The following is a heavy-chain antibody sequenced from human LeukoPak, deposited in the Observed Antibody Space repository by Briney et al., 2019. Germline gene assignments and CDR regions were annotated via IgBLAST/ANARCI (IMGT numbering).Heavy chain of an antibody. CDR2: ISYDGSNK. J-gene: IGHJ4*02. D-gene: IGHD3-22*01. Sequence: PGGSLRLSCAASGFTFSSYAMHWVRQAPGKGLEWVAVISYDGSNKYYADSVKGRFTISRDNSKNTLYLQTNSLRAEDTAVYYCARGQDYYDSSGYYYGPLDYWGQGTLVTVSS. CDR3: ARGQDYYDSSGYYYGPLDY. V-gene: IGHV3-30-3*01. CDR1: GFTFSSYA.